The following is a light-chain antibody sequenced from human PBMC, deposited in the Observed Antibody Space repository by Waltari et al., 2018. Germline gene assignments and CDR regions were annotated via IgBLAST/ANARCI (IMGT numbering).Light chain of an antibody. J-gene: IGLJ2*01. Sequence: QSILTQPPSVSGAPGQTVTIFCTGSSSNIGSGYVVPRYQQLPGKVPKVLIYGDNNRPSGVPDRFSGSKSATSASLAIAGLQADDEADYYCQSYDSSLGGAIFGGGTKLTVL. CDR2: GDN. CDR3: QSYDSSLGGAI. CDR1: SSNIGSGYV. V-gene: IGLV1-40*01.